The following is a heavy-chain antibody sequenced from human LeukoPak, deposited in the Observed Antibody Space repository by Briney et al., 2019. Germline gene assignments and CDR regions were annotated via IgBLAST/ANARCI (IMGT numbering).Heavy chain of an antibody. CDR3: AKDKGYDSSGVDY. V-gene: IGHV3-30*02. CDR2: IRYDGSNK. Sequence: GGSLRLSCAASGFTFSSYGMHWGRQAPGKGLEWVAFIRYDGSNKYYADSVKGRFTISRDNSKNTLYLQMNSLRAEDTAVYYCAKDKGYDSSGVDYWGQGTLVTVSS. J-gene: IGHJ4*02. CDR1: GFTFSSYG. D-gene: IGHD3-22*01.